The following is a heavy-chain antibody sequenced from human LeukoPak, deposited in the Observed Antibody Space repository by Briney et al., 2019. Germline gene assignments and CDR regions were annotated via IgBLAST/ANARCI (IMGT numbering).Heavy chain of an antibody. V-gene: IGHV7-4-1*02. D-gene: IGHD3-3*01. J-gene: IGHJ5*02. CDR3: ARVYSTLRFRNWFDP. CDR2: INTNTGNP. CDR1: GYTFTSYA. Sequence: ASVKVSCKASGYTFTSYAMNWVRQAPGQGLEWMGWINTNTGNPTYAQGFTGRFVFSLDTSVSTAYLQISSLKAEDTAVYYCARVYSTLRFRNWFDPWGQGTLVTVSS.